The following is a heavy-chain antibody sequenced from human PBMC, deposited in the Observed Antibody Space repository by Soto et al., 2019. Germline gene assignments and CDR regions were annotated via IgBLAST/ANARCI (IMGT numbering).Heavy chain of an antibody. CDR3: TLRQDTSRGPIY. CDR1: GFSLTTRGMT. D-gene: IGHD6-13*01. CDR2: ST. V-gene: IGHV2-5*01. Sequence: SGPTLVNPTQTLTLTCTVSGFSLTTRGMTLGWIRQPPGKAPEWLALSTQYSPSLQSRLTFTEDTSKNQVVLTMTNMDPVDTATYYCTLRQDTSRGPIYWGQGIMVTV. J-gene: IGHJ4*02.